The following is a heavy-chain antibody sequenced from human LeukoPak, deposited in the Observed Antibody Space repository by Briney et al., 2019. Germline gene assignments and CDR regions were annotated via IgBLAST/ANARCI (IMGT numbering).Heavy chain of an antibody. J-gene: IGHJ3*02. Sequence: WASVKVSCKASGYTFTSYGISWVRQAPGQGLEWMGWISAYNGNTNYAQKLQGRVTMTTDTSTSTAYMELRSLRSDDTAVYYRARDPTYYYDSSGYRDAFDIWGQGTMVTVSS. CDR3: ARDPTYYYDSSGYRDAFDI. CDR1: GYTFTSYG. V-gene: IGHV1-18*01. D-gene: IGHD3-22*01. CDR2: ISAYNGNT.